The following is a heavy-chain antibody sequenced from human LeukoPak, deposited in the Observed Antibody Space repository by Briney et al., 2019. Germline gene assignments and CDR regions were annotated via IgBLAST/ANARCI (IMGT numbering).Heavy chain of an antibody. D-gene: IGHD3-22*01. CDR3: ARAITMIVVVISDAFDI. J-gene: IGHJ3*02. CDR1: GYTFTGYY. V-gene: IGHV1-2*02. Sequence: GASVKVSCKASGYTFTGYYMHWVRQAPGQGLEWMGWINPNSGGTNYAQKFQGRVTMTRDTSISTAYMELSRLRSDDTAVYYCARAITMIVVVISDAFDIWGQGTMVTVSS. CDR2: INPNSGGT.